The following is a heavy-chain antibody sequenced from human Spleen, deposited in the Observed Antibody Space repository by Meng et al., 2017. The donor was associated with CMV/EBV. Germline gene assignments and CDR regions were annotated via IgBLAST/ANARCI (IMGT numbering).Heavy chain of an antibody. D-gene: IGHD5-24*01. Sequence: QLQLQESGPGLVKPSETLSLTCTVSGGSISSSSYYWGWIRQPPGKGLEWIGEINHSGSTNCNPSLKSRVTISVDTSKNQFSLKLSSVTAADTAVYYCARGVEMATIFYWGQGTLVTVSS. J-gene: IGHJ4*02. V-gene: IGHV4-39*07. CDR1: GGSISSSSYY. CDR3: ARGVEMATIFY. CDR2: INHSGST.